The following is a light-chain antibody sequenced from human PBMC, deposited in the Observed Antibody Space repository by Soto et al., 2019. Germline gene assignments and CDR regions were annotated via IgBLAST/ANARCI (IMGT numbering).Light chain of an antibody. CDR1: QGISSY. CDR2: AAS. V-gene: IGKV1-9*01. Sequence: DIQFTQSPFFLSASVGDRVTITCRASQGISSYLAWYQQKPGKAPKLLIYAASTLQSGVPLRFSGSGSGTSFTLTISSLQPEDFATYYCQQLLSYPITFGQGTRLEIK. CDR3: QQLLSYPIT. J-gene: IGKJ5*01.